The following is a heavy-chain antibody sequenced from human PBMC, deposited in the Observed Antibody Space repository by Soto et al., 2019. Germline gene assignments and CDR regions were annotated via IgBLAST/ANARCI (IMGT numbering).Heavy chain of an antibody. V-gene: IGHV1-69*13. CDR1: GGSFSSYA. Sequence: ASVKVSCKASGGSFSSYAISWVRQAPGQGLEWMGGIIPIFGTPSYAQKFQGRVTITADESTSTAYMEPSSLRSEDTAVYYCAREYRSSSGRFDNWGQGTLVTVSS. CDR3: AREYRSSSGRFDN. J-gene: IGHJ4*02. D-gene: IGHD6-6*01. CDR2: IIPIFGTP.